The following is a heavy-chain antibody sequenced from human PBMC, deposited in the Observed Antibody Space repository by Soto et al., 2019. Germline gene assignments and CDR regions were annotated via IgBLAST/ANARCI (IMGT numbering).Heavy chain of an antibody. Sequence: ASVKVSCKASGYTFTGYYMHWVRQAPGQGLEWMGWINPNSGGTDYAQKFQGRVTMTGDTSIRSAYMELSRLRSDDTAIYYCARANSGDDDEFDYWGQGTPVTVSS. D-gene: IGHD5-12*01. CDR3: ARANSGDDDEFDY. CDR1: GYTFTGYY. V-gene: IGHV1-2*02. J-gene: IGHJ4*02. CDR2: INPNSGGT.